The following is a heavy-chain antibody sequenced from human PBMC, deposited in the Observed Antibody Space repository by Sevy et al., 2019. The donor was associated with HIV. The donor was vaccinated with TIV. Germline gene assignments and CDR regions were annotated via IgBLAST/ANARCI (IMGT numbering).Heavy chain of an antibody. V-gene: IGHV3-7*03. CDR1: GFTFSSYW. CDR2: IKQDGSEK. CDR3: ARNWGYSYYYMDV. Sequence: GGSLRLSCAASGFTFSSYWMSWVRQAPGKGLEWVANIKQDGSEKYYVDSVKGRFTISRDNAKNSLYLQMNSLRAEDTAVYYCARNWGYSYYYMDVLGKGTTVTVSS. J-gene: IGHJ6*03. D-gene: IGHD7-27*01.